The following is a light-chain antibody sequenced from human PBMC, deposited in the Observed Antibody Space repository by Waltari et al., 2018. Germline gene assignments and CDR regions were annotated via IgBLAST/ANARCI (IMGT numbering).Light chain of an antibody. Sequence: HSALPQPRSVPGSPGPSVTTSCTGTRSAVGGLNYVSWYQQTPGKAPKLIIYDLTKRPSGVPDRFSGSKSGNTASLTISGLQAEDEADYYCCSYGGSYSFVVFGGGTKLTVL. V-gene: IGLV2-11*01. CDR2: DLT. J-gene: IGLJ2*01. CDR3: CSYGGSYSFVV. CDR1: RSAVGGLNY.